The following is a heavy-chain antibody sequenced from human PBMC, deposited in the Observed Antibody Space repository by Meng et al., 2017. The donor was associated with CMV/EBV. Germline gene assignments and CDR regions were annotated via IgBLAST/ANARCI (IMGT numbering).Heavy chain of an antibody. CDR3: ARDGAVAGTLGYYYYYGMDV. CDR1: GFTFDDYG. D-gene: IGHD6-19*01. CDR2: INWNGGST. V-gene: IGHV3-20*04. J-gene: IGHJ6*02. Sequence: GGSLRLSCAASGFTFDDYGMSWVRQAPGKGLEWVSGINWNGGSTGYADSVKGRFTISRDNAKNSVYLQMNSLRAEDTAVYYCARDGAVAGTLGYYYYYGMDVWGQGTTVTVSS.